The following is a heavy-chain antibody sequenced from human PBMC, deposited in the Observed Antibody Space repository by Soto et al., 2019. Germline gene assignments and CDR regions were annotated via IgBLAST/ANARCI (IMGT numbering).Heavy chain of an antibody. D-gene: IGHD3-10*01. CDR1: GFTFSSYA. CDR3: AKDKYASGSYYNSVTDY. Sequence: GSLRLSCAASGFTFSSYAMSWVRQAPVKGLEWVSAISGSAGSTYYADSVKGRFTISRDNSKNTLYLQMNSLRAEDTAVYYCAKDKYASGSYYNSVTDYWGQGTLVTVSS. V-gene: IGHV3-23*01. J-gene: IGHJ4*02. CDR2: ISGSAGST.